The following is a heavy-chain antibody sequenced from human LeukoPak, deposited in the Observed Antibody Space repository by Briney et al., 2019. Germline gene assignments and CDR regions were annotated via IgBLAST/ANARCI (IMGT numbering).Heavy chain of an antibody. CDR2: FYYSGST. J-gene: IGHJ4*02. V-gene: IGHV4-59*01. Sequence: SETLSLTCTASGGSISSYYWSWIRQPPGKGLEWIGYFYYSGSTDYNPSLKSRVTISVDTSKNQFSLNLSSVTAADTAVYYCARDSSAHFDYWGQGTLVTVSS. CDR3: ARDSSAHFDY. CDR1: GGSISSYY.